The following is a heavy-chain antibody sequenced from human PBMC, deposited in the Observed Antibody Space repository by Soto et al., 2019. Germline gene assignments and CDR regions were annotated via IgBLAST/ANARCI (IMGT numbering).Heavy chain of an antibody. Sequence: QVQLVQSGPEVKKPGSSVRVSCKASGHTFRAFGVSWVRRAPGQGLQWMGGLVPLLGTANYAQNFKDRLTNTADESTRTVFMELRSLRSDHTAVNYCARLWGIQEEDSWGQGTRVTVPS. V-gene: IGHV1-69*11. CDR1: GHTFRAFG. CDR3: ARLWGIQEEDS. D-gene: IGHD3-16*01. CDR2: LVPLLGTA. J-gene: IGHJ4*02.